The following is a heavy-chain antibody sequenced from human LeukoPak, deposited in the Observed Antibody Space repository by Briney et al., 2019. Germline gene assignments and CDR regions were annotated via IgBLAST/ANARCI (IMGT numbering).Heavy chain of an antibody. J-gene: IGHJ3*02. D-gene: IGHD1-26*01. CDR1: GYTFTNFH. Sequence: GASVTVSCKASGYTFTNFHIHWVRQAPGQGLEWMGIINPSGGSTRYAQKFQGRVIMTRDTSTTTVYMDLHRLTSEDAAVYYCARDRRELRRLDAFDIWGQGTMVTVSS. V-gene: IGHV1-46*01. CDR3: ARDRRELRRLDAFDI. CDR2: INPSGGST.